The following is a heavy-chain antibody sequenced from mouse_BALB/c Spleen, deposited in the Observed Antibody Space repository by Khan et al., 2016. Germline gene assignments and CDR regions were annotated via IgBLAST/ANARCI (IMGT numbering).Heavy chain of an antibody. J-gene: IGHJ2*01. Sequence: EVQLLETGGGLVQPGGSRGLSCEGSGSTFSGFWMSWVRQTPGKTLEWIGDIYSDGSAINYAPSIKDRFTIFRDNDKSTLYLQINNVRSEDTATYFCMRLRYYFDYWGQGTTLTVSS. D-gene: IGHD1-1*01. CDR1: GSTFSGFW. CDR2: IYSDGSAI. CDR3: MRLRYYFDY. V-gene: IGHV11-2*02.